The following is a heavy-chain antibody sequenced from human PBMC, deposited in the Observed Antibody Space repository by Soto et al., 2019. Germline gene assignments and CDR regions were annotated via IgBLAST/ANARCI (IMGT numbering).Heavy chain of an antibody. V-gene: IGHV1-2*02. D-gene: IGHD3-22*01. CDR2: INPNSGGT. Sequence: VASVKVSCKASGYTFTGYYMHWVRQAPGQGLEWMGWINPNSGGTNYAQKFQGRVTMTRDTSISTAYMELSRLRSDDTAVYYCAILPFPWGGIQITMMWLGWGQGTLVTVSS. J-gene: IGHJ4*02. CDR1: GYTFTGYY. CDR3: AILPFPWGGIQITMMWLG.